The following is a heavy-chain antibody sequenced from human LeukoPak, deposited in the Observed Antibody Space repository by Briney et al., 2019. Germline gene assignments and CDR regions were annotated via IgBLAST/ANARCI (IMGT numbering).Heavy chain of an antibody. J-gene: IGHJ4*02. CDR2: IKQDGSEK. Sequence: GGSLRLSCAASGFTFSSYWMSWVRQAPGKGLEWVANIKQDGSEKYYVDSVKGRFTISRDNAKNSLYLQMNSLRAEDTAVYYCAKDGVAQSVDYWGQGTLVTVSS. V-gene: IGHV3-7*01. CDR1: GFTFSSYW. D-gene: IGHD3-3*01. CDR3: AKDGVAQSVDY.